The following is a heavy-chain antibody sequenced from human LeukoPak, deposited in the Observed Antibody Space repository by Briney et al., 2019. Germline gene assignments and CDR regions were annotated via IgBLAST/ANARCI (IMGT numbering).Heavy chain of an antibody. D-gene: IGHD5-12*01. CDR2: IIPIFGTA. CDR1: GGTFSSYA. CDR3: ARGRIVAIYLDY. J-gene: IGHJ4*02. V-gene: IGHV1-69*13. Sequence: ASVKVSCKASGGTFSSYAISWVRQAPGQGLEWMGGIIPIFGTANYAQKFQGRVTITADESTSTAYMELSSLRSEDTAVYYCARGRIVAIYLDYWGQGTPVTVSS.